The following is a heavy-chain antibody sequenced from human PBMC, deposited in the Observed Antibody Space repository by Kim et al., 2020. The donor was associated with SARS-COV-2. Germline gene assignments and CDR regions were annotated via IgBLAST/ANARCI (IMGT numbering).Heavy chain of an antibody. J-gene: IGHJ4*02. D-gene: IGHD3-9*01. V-gene: IGHV3-23*01. Sequence: SVKGRFTIASDNSKNTLYLQMNSLRAEDTAVYYCAKDPGETYEGRTGNNWGQGTLVTVSS. CDR3: AKDPGETYEGRTGNN.